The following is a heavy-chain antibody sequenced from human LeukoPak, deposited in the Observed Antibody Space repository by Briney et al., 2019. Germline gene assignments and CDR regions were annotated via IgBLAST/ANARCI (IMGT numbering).Heavy chain of an antibody. Sequence: SETLSLTCTISGDSINSYHWSWLRQPPGSKLEWIGYFYYSGVTNYNPSLKSRVTMSLDTSKNQFSLKLSSATAADTALYYCAGALRWLAHDLWGQGTLVTVSS. D-gene: IGHD4-23*01. CDR1: GDSINSYH. J-gene: IGHJ5*02. CDR2: FYYSGVT. CDR3: AGALRWLAHDL. V-gene: IGHV4-59*08.